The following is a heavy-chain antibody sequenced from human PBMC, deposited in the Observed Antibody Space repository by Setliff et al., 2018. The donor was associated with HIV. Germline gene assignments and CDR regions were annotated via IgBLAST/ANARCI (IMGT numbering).Heavy chain of an antibody. V-gene: IGHV1-46*01. J-gene: IGHJ4*02. CDR1: GYIFSSYN. CDR3: ARDQGTYCSGGSCYFHYYFDS. Sequence: GASVKVSCKASGYIFSSYNMHWVRQAPGQGLEWMGMMNPSGGSTSYAQKFQGRVSVTRDTSTSTVYLELSSLKSEDTALYYCARDQGTYCSGGSCYFHYYFDSWGQGTLVTVSS. CDR2: MNPSGGST. D-gene: IGHD2-15*01.